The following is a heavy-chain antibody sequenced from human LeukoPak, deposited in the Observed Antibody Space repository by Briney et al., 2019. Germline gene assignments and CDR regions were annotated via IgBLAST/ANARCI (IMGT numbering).Heavy chain of an antibody. J-gene: IGHJ5*02. V-gene: IGHV3-23*01. D-gene: IGHD3-10*01. CDR3: AKIYYASGSYDWFDP. Sequence: GGSLRLSCTASGVTFSNCAMSWVRQAPGKGLEWVAAISTIGGRTFYADSVKGRFTISRGNSKNTLFLQMNSLTGEDTAIYYCAKIYYASGSYDWFDPWGQGTLVTVSS. CDR1: GVTFSNCA. CDR2: ISTIGGRT.